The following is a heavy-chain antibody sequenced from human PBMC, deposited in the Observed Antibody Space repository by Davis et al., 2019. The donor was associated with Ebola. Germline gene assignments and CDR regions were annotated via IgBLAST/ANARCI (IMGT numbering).Heavy chain of an antibody. Sequence: GESLKISCETSGFIFRNYAMTWVRQAPGKGLEWVSAISGSGGSTYYADSVKGRFTISRDNSKKTLYLQMNSLRAEDTAVYYCARAIVGATYYYYGMDVWGKGTTVTVSS. D-gene: IGHD1-26*01. V-gene: IGHV3-23*01. CDR2: ISGSGGST. J-gene: IGHJ6*04. CDR3: ARAIVGATYYYYGMDV. CDR1: GFIFRNYA.